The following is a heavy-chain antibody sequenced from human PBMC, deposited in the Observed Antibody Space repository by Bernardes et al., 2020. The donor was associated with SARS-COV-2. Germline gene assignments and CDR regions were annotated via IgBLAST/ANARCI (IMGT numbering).Heavy chain of an antibody. J-gene: IGHJ6*02. CDR3: ARVGYSYGYSYYGMDV. Sequence: GGSLRLSCAASGFTFRSYWMHWVRQAPGTGLVWVSRINSDGSSPSYADSVKGRFTISRDNAKNTLYLQMNRLRAEDTAGYYCARVGYSYGYSYYGMDVWGHGPPVTVSS. D-gene: IGHD5-18*01. V-gene: IGHV3-74*01. CDR1: GFTFRSYW. CDR2: INSDGSSP.